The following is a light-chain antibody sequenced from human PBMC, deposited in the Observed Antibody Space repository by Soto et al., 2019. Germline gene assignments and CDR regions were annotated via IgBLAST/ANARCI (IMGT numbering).Light chain of an antibody. J-gene: IGKJ1*01. CDR2: GAS. CDR3: QEYNDWPRGT. CDR1: QSFSTN. V-gene: IGKV3-15*01. Sequence: EFVLTQSPGTPSVSARGKITLVSGASQSFSTNLAWYQQKPGQAPRLLIYGASTRATGIPARFSGSGSGTECTLTIGSLQSEDIGLYYCQEYNDWPRGTFGQGTKVDIK.